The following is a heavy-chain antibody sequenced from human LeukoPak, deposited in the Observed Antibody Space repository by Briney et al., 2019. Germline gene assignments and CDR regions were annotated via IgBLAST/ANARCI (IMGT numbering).Heavy chain of an antibody. J-gene: IGHJ4*02. CDR3: AKFLPTHIVVANYYFDY. D-gene: IGHD2-21*01. CDR1: GFTFSSYA. CDR2: ISGSGGST. V-gene: IGHV3-23*01. Sequence: GGSLRLSCAASGFTFSSYAMSWVRQAPGKGLEWVSAISGSGGSTYYADSVKGRFTISRDNSKNTLYLQMDSLRAEDTAVYYCAKFLPTHIVVANYYFDYWGQGILVTVSS.